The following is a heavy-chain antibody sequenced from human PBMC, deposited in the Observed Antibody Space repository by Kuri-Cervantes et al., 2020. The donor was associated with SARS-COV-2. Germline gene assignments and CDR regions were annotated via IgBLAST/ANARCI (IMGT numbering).Heavy chain of an antibody. D-gene: IGHD6-19*01. CDR3: ARCIAVAESDY. Sequence: GSLRLSCAVSGYSISSGYYWGWIRQPPGKGLEWIGSIYHSGSTYYNPSLKSRVTISVDTSKSQFSLKLSSVTAADTAVYYCARCIAVAESDYWGQGTLVTVSS. CDR1: GYSISSGYY. CDR2: IYHSGST. V-gene: IGHV4-38-2*01. J-gene: IGHJ4*02.